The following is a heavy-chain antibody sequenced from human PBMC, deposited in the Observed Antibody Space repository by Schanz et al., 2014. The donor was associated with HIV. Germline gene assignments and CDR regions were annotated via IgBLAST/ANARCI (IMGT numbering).Heavy chain of an antibody. CDR3: AKDDQQFAY. J-gene: IGHJ4*02. CDR1: GFTFSSYT. CDR2: ISSSSTYI. Sequence: EVQLVESGGGLVKPGGSLRLSCAASGFTFSSYTMNWVRQAPGKGLEWVSSISSSSTYIYYAYSVKGRFTISRDNAKNSLYLQMNSLRAEDTAVYYCAKDDQQFAYWGQGTLVTVSS. D-gene: IGHD6-6*01. V-gene: IGHV3-21*06.